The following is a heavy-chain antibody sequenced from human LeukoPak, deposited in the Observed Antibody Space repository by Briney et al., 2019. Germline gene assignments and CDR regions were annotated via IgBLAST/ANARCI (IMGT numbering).Heavy chain of an antibody. V-gene: IGHV4-39*07. CDR2: ISYSGTS. CDR1: GGSITSANYY. Sequence: SETLSLTCSVSGGSITSANYYWAWIRHPPGGGLEWIGSISYSGTSHYYPSLGRRATMSVDTSKNQFSLLLNSVTAADTAVYYRARDFLYGNYPDYFDSWGQGILVTISS. J-gene: IGHJ4*02. D-gene: IGHD2-8*01. CDR3: ARDFLYGNYPDYFDS.